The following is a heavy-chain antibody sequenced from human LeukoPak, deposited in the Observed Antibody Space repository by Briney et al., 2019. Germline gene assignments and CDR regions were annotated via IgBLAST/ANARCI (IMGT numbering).Heavy chain of an antibody. Sequence: SVKVSCKASGGTFSSYAISWVRQAPGQGLEWMGRIIPIFGIANYAQKFQGRVTITADKSTSAAYMELSSLRSEDTAVYYCAREDGDRSTSDYFDYWGQGTLVTVSS. CDR2: IIPIFGIA. D-gene: IGHD4-17*01. J-gene: IGHJ4*02. CDR3: AREDGDRSTSDYFDY. V-gene: IGHV1-69*04. CDR1: GGTFSSYA.